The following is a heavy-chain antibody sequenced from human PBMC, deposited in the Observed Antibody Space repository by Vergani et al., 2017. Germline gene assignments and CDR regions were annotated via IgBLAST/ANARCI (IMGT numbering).Heavy chain of an antibody. CDR1: GFTFISHA. V-gene: IGHV3-33*06. J-gene: IGHJ6*02. D-gene: IGHD6-19*01. Sequence: QVQLVETAGGVVQPGRSLTLSCVASGFTFISHAMHSVRQAPGKRPEGVAVIWYDGSNKYYGDSVKGRFTISRDNSKKTLYLQMNSRRVEDTAVYYCAKDGPSSGWYLRKDYYYYCMDVWGQGTTVTVSS. CDR2: IWYDGSNK. CDR3: AKDGPSSGWYLRKDYYYYCMDV.